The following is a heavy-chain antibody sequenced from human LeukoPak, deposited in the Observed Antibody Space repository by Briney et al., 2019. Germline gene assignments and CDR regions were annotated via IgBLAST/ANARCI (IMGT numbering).Heavy chain of an antibody. J-gene: IGHJ4*02. CDR2: MNPNSGNT. V-gene: IGHV1-8*03. CDR3: ARGLPRYGDHSPRRYYFDY. D-gene: IGHD4-17*01. Sequence: ASVKVSCKASGYTFTSYDINWVRQATGQGLEWMGWMNPNSGNTGYAQKFQGRVTITRNTSISTAYMELSSLRSEDTAVYYCARGLPRYGDHSPRRYYFDYWGQGTLVTVSS. CDR1: GYTFTSYD.